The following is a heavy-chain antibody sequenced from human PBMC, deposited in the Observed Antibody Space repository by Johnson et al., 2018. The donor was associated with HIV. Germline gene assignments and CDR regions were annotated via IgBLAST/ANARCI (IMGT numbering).Heavy chain of an antibody. CDR1: GLTFSKYA. J-gene: IGHJ3*02. V-gene: IGHV3-30-3*01. Sequence: QVQLVESGGGVVQPGRSLRLSCAASGLTFSKYAMHWVRQAPGKGLEWVAVISYDGSNKYYADSVKGRFTISRDNSKNTLYLQMNSLRAEDTAVYYCARESTLDAFDIWGQGTMVTVSS. CDR3: ARESTLDAFDI. CDR2: ISYDGSNK.